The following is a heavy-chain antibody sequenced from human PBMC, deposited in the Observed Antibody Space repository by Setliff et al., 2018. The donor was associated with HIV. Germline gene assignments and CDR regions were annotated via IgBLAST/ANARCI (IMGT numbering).Heavy chain of an antibody. D-gene: IGHD3-22*01. CDR3: ARIRRYYYDSSGSVYGMDV. CDR1: GFTLSSYS. Sequence: GGSLRLSCAASGFTLSSYSMNWVRQAPGKGLEWVSYISSSGSTIYYADSVKGRFTISRDNAKNSLYLQMNSLRAEDTAVYYCARIRRYYYDSSGSVYGMDVWGQGTTVTVSS. V-gene: IGHV3-48*04. CDR2: ISSSGSTI. J-gene: IGHJ6*02.